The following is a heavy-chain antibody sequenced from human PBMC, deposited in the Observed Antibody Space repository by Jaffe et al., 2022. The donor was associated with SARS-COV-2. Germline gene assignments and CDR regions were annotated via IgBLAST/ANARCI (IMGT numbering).Heavy chain of an antibody. CDR3: AKPGYCDGTGCQSYFDC. V-gene: IGHV3-23*01. J-gene: IGHJ4*02. Sequence: EVQLWDSGGGFVQPGGSLRLSCVASGLGFSSYVMSWVRQAPGKGLEWVSAIGGSGDTYYADSVKGRFTVSSDSSKNTLYLQMSSLRAEDTAVYYCAKPGYCDGTGCQSYFDCWGQGTLVTVSS. CDR1: GLGFSSYV. CDR2: IGGSGDT. D-gene: IGHD2-21*01.